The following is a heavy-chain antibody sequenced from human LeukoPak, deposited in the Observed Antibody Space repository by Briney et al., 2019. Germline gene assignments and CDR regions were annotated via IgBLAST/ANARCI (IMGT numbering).Heavy chain of an antibody. V-gene: IGHV1-69*13. CDR1: EGTFSNDA. J-gene: IGHJ4*02. CDR3: ARLVGGFGPKYSLDY. Sequence: ASVKVSCKASEGTFSNDAISWGRQAPGQGPEWMGGIIPIFDTTNYAQKFQGRVTITADESMSTAYMELSSLRSEDTAVYYCARLVGGFGPKYSLDYWGQGTLVTVSS. D-gene: IGHD2-15*01. CDR2: IIPIFDTT.